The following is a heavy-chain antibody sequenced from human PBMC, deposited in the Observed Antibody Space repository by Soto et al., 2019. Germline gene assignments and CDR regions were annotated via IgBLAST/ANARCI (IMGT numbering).Heavy chain of an antibody. Sequence: QVQLVQSGAEVKKPGSSVKVSCKASRDTFNSYTITWVRQAPGQGLEWMGRILPMIGAANYAEKFQDRVTIMADESTITAYMELSSLTSEDTAIYSCARSHDYGGIDYWGQGTLVTVSS. CDR2: ILPMIGAA. D-gene: IGHD4-17*01. J-gene: IGHJ4*02. CDR3: ARSHDYGGIDY. CDR1: RDTFNSYT. V-gene: IGHV1-69*11.